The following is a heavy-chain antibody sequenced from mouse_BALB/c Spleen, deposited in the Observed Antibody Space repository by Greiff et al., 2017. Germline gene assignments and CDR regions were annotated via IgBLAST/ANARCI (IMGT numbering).Heavy chain of an antibody. CDR3: ARGDGGDAMDY. Sequence: VQLQQSGAELVRPGSSVKISCKASGYSFSSYWMNWVKQRPGQGLEWIGQIYPGDGDTNYNGKFKGKATLTADKSSSTAYMQRSSRTTEDSAVYFCARGDGGDAMDYWGQGTSVTVSS. CDR2: IYPGDGDT. V-gene: IGHV1-80*01. CDR1: GYSFSSYW. D-gene: IGHD2-3*01. J-gene: IGHJ4*01.